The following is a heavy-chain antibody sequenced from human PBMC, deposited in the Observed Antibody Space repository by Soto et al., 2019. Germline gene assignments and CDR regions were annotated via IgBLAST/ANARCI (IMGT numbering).Heavy chain of an antibody. V-gene: IGHV1-18*01. CDR3: ARGGGSYYAALDH. CDR2: ISVYNSYT. Sequence: EASVKVSCKASGYTFTTYGITWVRQAPGQGLEWMGWISVYNSYTNYAQKFQGRVTMTTDTSTSTAYMELRSLRSDDTAVYYCARGGGSYYAALDHWGQGTLVTVSS. CDR1: GYTFTTYG. D-gene: IGHD1-26*01. J-gene: IGHJ4*02.